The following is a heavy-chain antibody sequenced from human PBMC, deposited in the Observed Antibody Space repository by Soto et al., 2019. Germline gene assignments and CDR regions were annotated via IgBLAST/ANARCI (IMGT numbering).Heavy chain of an antibody. V-gene: IGHV3-9*01. J-gene: IGHJ3*02. CDR1: GSTFDDYA. Sequence: SLRLSCAASGSTFDDYAMHWVRQAPGKGLEWVSGISWNSDSIAYADSVKGRFTISRDNAKNSLFLQMNSLRAEDTAFYYCAKDLDYSSGWLGGEGFDIWGQGTMVTV. CDR3: AKDLDYSSGWLGGEGFDI. D-gene: IGHD6-19*01. CDR2: ISWNSDSI.